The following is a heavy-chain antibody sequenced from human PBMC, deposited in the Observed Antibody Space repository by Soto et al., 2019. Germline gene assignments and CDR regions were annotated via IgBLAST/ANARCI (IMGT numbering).Heavy chain of an antibody. CDR3: ARAMVVTQNWFDP. CDR2: IYYSGST. D-gene: IGHD2-21*02. J-gene: IGHJ5*02. Sequence: PSETLSLTCTVSGGSISSGDYYWSWIRQPPGKGLEWIGYIYYSGSTYYNPSLKSRVTISVDTSKNQFSLKLSSVTAAGTAVYYCARAMVVTQNWFDPWGQGTLVTVSS. CDR1: GGSISSGDYY. V-gene: IGHV4-30-4*01.